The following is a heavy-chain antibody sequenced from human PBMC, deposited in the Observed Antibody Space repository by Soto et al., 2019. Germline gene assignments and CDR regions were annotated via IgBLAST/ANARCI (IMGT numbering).Heavy chain of an antibody. CDR1: GGSFSGYY. J-gene: IGHJ4*02. D-gene: IGHD2-15*01. V-gene: IGHV4-34*01. CDR3: ARGRGVVAANPFDY. CDR2: INHSGST. Sequence: KPXGTLALTCAVYGGSFSGYYGSGIRQPPGKGLEWIGEINHSGSTNYNPSLKSRVTISVDTSKNQFSLKLSSVTAADTAVYYCARGRGVVAANPFDYWGQGTLVTVSS.